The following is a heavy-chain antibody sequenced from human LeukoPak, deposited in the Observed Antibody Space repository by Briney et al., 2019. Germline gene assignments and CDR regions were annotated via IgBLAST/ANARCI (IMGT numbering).Heavy chain of an antibody. CDR2: IKQDGSEK. J-gene: IGHJ5*02. Sequence: PGGSLRLSCAGSGFTFSSYGMSWVRQAPGKGLEWVANIKQDGSEKYYVDSVKGRFTISRDNAKNSLYLQMNSLRAEDTAVYYCARAGRAYSSSWYWFDPWGQGTLVTVSS. V-gene: IGHV3-7*01. D-gene: IGHD6-13*01. CDR1: GFTFSSYG. CDR3: ARAGRAYSSSWYWFDP.